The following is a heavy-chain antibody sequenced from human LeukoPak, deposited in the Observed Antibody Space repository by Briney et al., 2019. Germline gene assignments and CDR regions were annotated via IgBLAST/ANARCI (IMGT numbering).Heavy chain of an antibody. V-gene: IGHV3-23*01. J-gene: IGHJ3*02. CDR1: GFTFHDYA. CDR3: AKSSHSYGNDALDI. D-gene: IGHD5-18*01. CDR2: IRGGGGVQ. Sequence: PGGSLRLSCTASGFTFHDYAMRWVRQAPGKGLEYVSVIRGGGGVQYYAASVKGRFTISRDNSKNTLYLRMNSLRAEDTAVYYCAKSSHSYGNDALDIWGQGTMVTVSS.